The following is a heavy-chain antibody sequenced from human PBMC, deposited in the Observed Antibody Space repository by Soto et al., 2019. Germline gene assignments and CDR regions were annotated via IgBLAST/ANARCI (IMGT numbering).Heavy chain of an antibody. CDR1: GYTFTSYA. D-gene: IGHD6-13*01. CDR2: INAGNGNT. J-gene: IGHJ4*02. CDR3: ARDLAGIAAAGTRNY. Sequence: ASVKVSCKASGYTFTSYAMHWVRQAPGQRLEWMGWINAGNGNTKYSQKFQGRVTITRDTSASTAYMELSSLRSEDTAVYSCARDLAGIAAAGTRNYWGQGTLVTLSS. V-gene: IGHV1-3*01.